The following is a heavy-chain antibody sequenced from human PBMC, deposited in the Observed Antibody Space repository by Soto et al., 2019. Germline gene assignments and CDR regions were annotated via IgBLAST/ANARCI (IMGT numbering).Heavy chain of an antibody. J-gene: IGHJ4*02. CDR3: ARTPEATVTGFDY. V-gene: IGHV4-31*03. CDR1: GGSISSGGYY. CDR2: IYYSGST. Sequence: QVQLQESGPGLVKPSQTLSLTCTVSGGSISSGGYYWSWIRQHPGKGLEWIGYIYYSGSTYYNPSFKSRLTISVDTSNNLFTLKMSSVTAADTAVYYCARTPEATVTGFDYWGQGTLVTVSS. D-gene: IGHD4-17*01.